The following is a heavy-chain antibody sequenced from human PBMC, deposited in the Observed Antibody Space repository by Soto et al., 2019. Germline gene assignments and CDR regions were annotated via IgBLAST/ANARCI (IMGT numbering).Heavy chain of an antibody. J-gene: IGHJ3*02. CDR1: GGSVSGYF. CDR2: IYYSGST. D-gene: IGHD4-17*01. V-gene: IGHV4-34*01. CDR3: ARHYGRAFDI. Sequence: QVQLQEWGAGLLKPSETLSLTCSVYGGSVSGYFWSWIRQPPGRGLEWLGQIYYSGSTSYKPSLKGRLRISVDTSKSQLSLKMTSVTAAETAVYYCARHYGRAFDIWGQGTMVTVSS.